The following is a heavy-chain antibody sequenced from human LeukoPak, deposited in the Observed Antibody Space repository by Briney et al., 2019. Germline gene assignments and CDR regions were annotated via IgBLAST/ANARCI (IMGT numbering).Heavy chain of an antibody. D-gene: IGHD2-2*01. CDR1: GYTFTSYG. J-gene: IGHJ5*02. V-gene: IGHV1-18*01. CDR2: ISAYNGNT. CDR3: ARVHCSSTSCYVQRPFDP. Sequence: ASVKVSCKASGYTFTSYGISWVRQAPGQGLEWMGCISAYNGNTNYAQKLEGRVTMTTDTSTSTAYMGLRSLRSDDAAVYSCARVHCSSTSCYVQRPFDPWGQGTLVTVSS.